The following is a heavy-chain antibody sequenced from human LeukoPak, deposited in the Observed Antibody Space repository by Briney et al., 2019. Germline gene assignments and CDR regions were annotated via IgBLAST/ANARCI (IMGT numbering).Heavy chain of an antibody. CDR3: ARSYYDFWSGYDWFDP. Sequence: ASVKVSCKASGYTFTSYYMHWVRQAPGQGLEWMGWISAYNGNTNYAQKLQGRVTMTTDTSTSTAYMELRSLRSDDTAVYYCARSYYDFWSGYDWFDPWGQGTLVTVSS. CDR2: ISAYNGNT. CDR1: GYTFTSYY. V-gene: IGHV1-18*04. J-gene: IGHJ5*02. D-gene: IGHD3-3*01.